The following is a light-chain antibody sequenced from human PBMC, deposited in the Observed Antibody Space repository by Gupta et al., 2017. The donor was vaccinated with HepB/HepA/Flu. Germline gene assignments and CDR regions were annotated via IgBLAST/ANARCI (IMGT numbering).Light chain of an antibody. V-gene: IGKV1-39*01. J-gene: IGKJ2*04. CDR3: QQSYNTPRS. CDR2: AAS. Sequence: DSQMTQSPSSLSASIGDRVTITCRASQSIRNYLNWYQQKPGKAPKLLIYAASSLQSGVPSRFSGSGSGTDFTLTISSLQPEDFATYYCQQSYNTPRSFGQGTKLEIK. CDR1: QSIRNY.